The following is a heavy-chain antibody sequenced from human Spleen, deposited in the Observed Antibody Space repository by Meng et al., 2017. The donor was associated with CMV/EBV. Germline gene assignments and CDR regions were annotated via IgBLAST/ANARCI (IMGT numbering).Heavy chain of an antibody. CDR1: GFTFSSYS. CDR3: ARGYDYPSPLDY. J-gene: IGHJ4*02. V-gene: IGHV3-21*01. Sequence: GESLKISCAASGFTFSSYSMNWVRQAPGKGLEWVSSITSGSAYINYAASVEGRFTVSRDDDKNSLYLQMNSLRAEDTAIYYCARGYDYPSPLDYWGQGALVTVSS. CDR2: ITSGSAYI. D-gene: IGHD5-12*01.